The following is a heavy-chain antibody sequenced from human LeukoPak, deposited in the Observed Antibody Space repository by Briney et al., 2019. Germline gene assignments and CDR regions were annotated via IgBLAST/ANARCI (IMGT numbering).Heavy chain of an antibody. CDR1: GFTFDDYA. D-gene: IGHD6-13*01. J-gene: IGHJ4*02. Sequence: GGSLRLSCAASGFTFDDYAMHWVRQAPGKGLEWVSGISWNSGSIGYADSVKGRFTIPRDNAKNSLYLQMNSLRAEDTALYYCAKGLYSSSWYYFDYWGQGTLVTVSS. CDR2: ISWNSGSI. CDR3: AKGLYSSSWYYFDY. V-gene: IGHV3-9*01.